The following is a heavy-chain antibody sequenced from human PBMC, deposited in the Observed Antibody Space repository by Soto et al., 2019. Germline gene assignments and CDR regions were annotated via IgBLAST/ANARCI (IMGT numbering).Heavy chain of an antibody. CDR3: ARDRLGYSGYDYMSRRNTYDYYYGMDV. V-gene: IGHV1-69*13. J-gene: IGHJ6*02. CDR2: IIPIFGTA. Sequence: ASVKVSCKASGGTFSSYAISWVRQAPGQGLEWMGGIIPIFGTANYAQKFQGRVTITADESTSTAYMELSSLRSEDTAVYYCARDRLGYSGYDYMSRRNTYDYYYGMDVWGQGTTVTVSS. D-gene: IGHD5-12*01. CDR1: GGTFSSYA.